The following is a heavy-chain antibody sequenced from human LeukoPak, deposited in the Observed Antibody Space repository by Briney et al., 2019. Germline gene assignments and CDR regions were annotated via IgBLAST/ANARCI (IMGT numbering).Heavy chain of an antibody. CDR3: ASRSPSIVVVITFDAFDI. Sequence: ASVKVSCKASGGTFSSYAISWVRQAPGQGLEWMGGIIPIFGTANYAQKFQGRVTITADESTSTAYMELSNLRSEDTAVYYCASRSPSIVVVITFDAFDIWGQGTMVTVSS. CDR2: IIPIFGTA. CDR1: GGTFSSYA. D-gene: IGHD3-22*01. J-gene: IGHJ3*02. V-gene: IGHV1-69*13.